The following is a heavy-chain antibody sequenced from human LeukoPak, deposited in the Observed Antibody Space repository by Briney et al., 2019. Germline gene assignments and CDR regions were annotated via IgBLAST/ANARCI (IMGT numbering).Heavy chain of an antibody. Sequence: PSETLSLTCTVSGGSISSYYWSWIRQPPGKGLEWIGYIYYSGSTNYKPSLKSRVTISVDTSKNQFSLKLSSVTAADTAVYYCAREDCSGGSCNWFDPWGQGTLVTVSS. CDR1: GGSISSYY. J-gene: IGHJ5*02. CDR2: IYYSGST. V-gene: IGHV4-59*01. CDR3: AREDCSGGSCNWFDP. D-gene: IGHD2-15*01.